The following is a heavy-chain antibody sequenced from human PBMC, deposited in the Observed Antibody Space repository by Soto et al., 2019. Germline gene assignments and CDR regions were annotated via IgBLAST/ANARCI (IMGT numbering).Heavy chain of an antibody. J-gene: IGHJ4*02. Sequence: SETLSLTCAVYGGSFSGYYWSWIRQPPGKGLEWIGEINHSVSTNYNPSLKSRVTISVDTSKNQFSLKLSSVTAADTAVYYCARVVGGYSLWNYGFFDYWGQGTLVNVSS. CDR1: GGSFSGYY. CDR3: ARVVGGYSLWNYGFFDY. CDR2: INHSVST. V-gene: IGHV4-34*01. D-gene: IGHD1-7*01.